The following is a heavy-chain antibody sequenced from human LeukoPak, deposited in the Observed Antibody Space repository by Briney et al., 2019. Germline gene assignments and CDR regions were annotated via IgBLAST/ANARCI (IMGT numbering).Heavy chain of an antibody. CDR3: AKGRPHRGWASSWAHRKTGAFDI. CDR2: ISGSGGST. J-gene: IGHJ3*02. V-gene: IGHV3-23*01. D-gene: IGHD6-13*01. Sequence: GGSLRLSCAASGFTFSSYAMSWVRQAPGKGLEWVSAISGSGGSTYYADSVKGRFTISRDDSKNTLYLQMNSLRAEDTAVYYCAKGRPHRGWASSWAHRKTGAFDIWGQGTMVTVSS. CDR1: GFTFSSYA.